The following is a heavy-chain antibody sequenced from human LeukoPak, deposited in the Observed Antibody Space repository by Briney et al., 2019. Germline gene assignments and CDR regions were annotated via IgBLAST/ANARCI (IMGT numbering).Heavy chain of an antibody. D-gene: IGHD3-10*01. Sequence: GGSLRLSCAASGFTFSSYAMSWVRQAPGKGLEWVSTISGSGGSTYYADSVKGRFTISRDNSKNTLYLQMNSLRAEDTAVCYCAKGYASGSYSTFDYWGQGTLVTVSS. J-gene: IGHJ4*02. CDR2: ISGSGGST. CDR1: GFTFSSYA. CDR3: AKGYASGSYSTFDY. V-gene: IGHV3-23*01.